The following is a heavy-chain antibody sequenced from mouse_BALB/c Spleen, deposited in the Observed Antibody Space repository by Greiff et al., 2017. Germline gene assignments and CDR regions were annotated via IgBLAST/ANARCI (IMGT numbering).Heavy chain of an antibody. J-gene: IGHJ4*01. CDR2: ISSGGGST. Sequence: EVQGVESGGGLVKPGGSLKLSCAASGFAFSSYDMSWVRQTPEKRLEWVAYISSGGGSTYYPDTVKGRFTISRDNAKNTLYLQMSSLKSEDTAMYYCARHRYEDAMDYWGQGTSVTVSS. CDR1: GFAFSSYD. D-gene: IGHD2-14*01. V-gene: IGHV5-12-1*01. CDR3: ARHRYEDAMDY.